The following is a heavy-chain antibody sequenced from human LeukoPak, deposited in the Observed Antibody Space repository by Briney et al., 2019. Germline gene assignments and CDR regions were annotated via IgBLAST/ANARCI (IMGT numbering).Heavy chain of an antibody. J-gene: IGHJ4*02. V-gene: IGHV4-59*08. CDR3: ARHGYKAAAGDY. CDR1: GGSISSYY. D-gene: IGHD6-13*01. CDR2: IYYSGST. Sequence: SETLSLTCTVSGGSISSYYWSWIRQPPGKGLEWIGYIYYSGSTNYNPSLKSRVTISVDTSKNQFSLKLSSVTAADTAVYHCARHGYKAAAGDYWGQGTLVTVSS.